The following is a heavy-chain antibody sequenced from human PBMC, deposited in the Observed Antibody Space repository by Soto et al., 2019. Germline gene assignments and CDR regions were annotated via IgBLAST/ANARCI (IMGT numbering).Heavy chain of an antibody. J-gene: IGHJ6*02. CDR1: GGSLSSYY. V-gene: IGHV4-59*08. D-gene: IGHD2-15*01. CDR2: IYYSGST. Sequence: ASETLSLTCTVSGGSLSSYYWSWIRQPPGKGLEWIGYIYYSGSTNYNPSLKSRVTISVDTSKNQFSLKLSSVTAADTAVYYCARRSAKYYYYGMDVWGQGTTVTVSS. CDR3: ARRSAKYYYYGMDV.